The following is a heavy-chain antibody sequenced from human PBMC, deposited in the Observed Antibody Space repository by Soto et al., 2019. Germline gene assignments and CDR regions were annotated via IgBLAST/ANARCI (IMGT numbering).Heavy chain of an antibody. J-gene: IGHJ3*02. CDR2: IYYSGST. V-gene: IGHV4-31*03. Sequence: TLSLTCTVSGCSMSSGGYYWSWIRQHPGKGLEWIGYIYYSGSTYYNPSLKSRVTISVDTSKNQFSLKLSSVTAADTAVYYCARPRMDYDFWSCYGHAFDIWGQGTMVTVSS. D-gene: IGHD3-3*01. CDR3: ARPRMDYDFWSCYGHAFDI. CDR1: GCSMSSGGYY.